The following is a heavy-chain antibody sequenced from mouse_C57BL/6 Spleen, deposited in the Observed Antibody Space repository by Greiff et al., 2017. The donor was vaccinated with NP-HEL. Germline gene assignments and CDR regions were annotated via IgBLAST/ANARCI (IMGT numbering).Heavy chain of an antibody. J-gene: IGHJ3*01. D-gene: IGHD1-1*01. CDR3: ARLGRDDGSSSWFAY. CDR2: INDDGSST. V-gene: IGHV5-16*01. CDR1: GFTFSDYY. Sequence: EVQLVESEGGLVQPGSSMKLSCTASGFTFSDYYMAWVRQVPEKGLEWVANINDDGSSTYYLDSLKSRFIISRDNAKNILYLQMSSLKSEDTATYYCARLGRDDGSSSWFAYWGQGTLVTVSA.